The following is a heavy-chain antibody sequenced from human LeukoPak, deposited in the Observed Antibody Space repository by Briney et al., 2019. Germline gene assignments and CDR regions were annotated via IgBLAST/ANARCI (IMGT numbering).Heavy chain of an antibody. D-gene: IGHD4-17*01. CDR3: ASARYGDSYMDV. CDR2: ISSSSSYI. Sequence: GGSMRLSCAASGFTFSSYSMNWVRQAPGKGLEWVSSISSSSSYIYYADSVKGRFTISRDNAKNSLYLQMNSLRAEHTAVYYCASARYGDSYMDVWGKGTTVTVSS. CDR1: GFTFSSYS. V-gene: IGHV3-21*01. J-gene: IGHJ6*03.